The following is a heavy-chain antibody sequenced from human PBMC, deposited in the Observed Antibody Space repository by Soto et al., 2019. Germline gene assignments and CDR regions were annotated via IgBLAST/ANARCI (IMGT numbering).Heavy chain of an antibody. J-gene: IGHJ4*02. CDR1: GDSVSSNSAA. CDR3: ARVEGVTGAGKEGFDY. Sequence: KQSQTLSLTCAISGDSVSSNSAAWNWIRQSPSRGLEWLGRTYYRSKWYNDYAVSVKSRITINPDTSKNQFSLQLNSVTPEDTAVYYCARVEGVTGAGKEGFDYWGQGTLVTVSS. D-gene: IGHD6-19*01. V-gene: IGHV6-1*01. CDR2: TYYRSKWYN.